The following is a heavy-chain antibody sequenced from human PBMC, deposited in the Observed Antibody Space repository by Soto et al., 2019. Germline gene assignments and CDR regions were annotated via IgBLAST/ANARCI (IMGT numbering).Heavy chain of an antibody. CDR3: ARGSRIAARPKSYYYGMDV. CDR2: IYYSGST. CDR1: GGSISSGGYY. D-gene: IGHD6-6*01. V-gene: IGHV4-31*03. Sequence: SETLSLTCTVSGGSISSGGYYWSWIRQHPGKGLEWIGYIYYSGSTYYNPPLKSRVTISVDTSKNQFSLKLSSVTAADTAVYYCARGSRIAARPKSYYYGMDVWGQGTTVTVS. J-gene: IGHJ6*02.